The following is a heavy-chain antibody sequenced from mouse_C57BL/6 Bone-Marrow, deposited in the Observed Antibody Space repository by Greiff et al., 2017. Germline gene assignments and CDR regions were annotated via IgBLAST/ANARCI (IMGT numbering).Heavy chain of an antibody. CDR3: ARQGYDYLGY. Sequence: EVQVVESGGDLVKPGGSLKLSCAASGFTFSSYGMSWVRQTPDKRLEWVATISSGGSYTYYPDSVKGRFTISRDNATNTLYLQMSSLKSEDTAMYYCARQGYDYLGYWGQGTTLTVSS. V-gene: IGHV5-6*01. J-gene: IGHJ2*01. D-gene: IGHD2-3*01. CDR1: GFTFSSYG. CDR2: ISSGGSYT.